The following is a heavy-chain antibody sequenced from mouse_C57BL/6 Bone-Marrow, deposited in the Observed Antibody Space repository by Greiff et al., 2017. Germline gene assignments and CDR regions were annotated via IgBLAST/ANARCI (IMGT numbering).Heavy chain of an antibody. Sequence: EVMLVESGGDLVKPGGSLKLSCAASGFTFSSYGMYWVRQTPDKRLEWVATISSGGSYTYYPDSVKGRFTISRDNAKNTLDLQMSSLKSEDTSMYYCARQGHWYFDVWGTGTTVTVSS. V-gene: IGHV5-6*02. CDR3: ARQGHWYFDV. CDR2: ISSGGSYT. CDR1: GFTFSSYG. J-gene: IGHJ1*03.